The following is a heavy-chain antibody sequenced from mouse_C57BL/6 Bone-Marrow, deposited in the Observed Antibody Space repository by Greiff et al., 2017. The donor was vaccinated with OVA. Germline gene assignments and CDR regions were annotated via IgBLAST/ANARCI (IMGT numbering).Heavy chain of an antibody. J-gene: IGHJ1*03. CDR1: GYTFTSYW. D-gene: IGHD2-3*01. V-gene: IGHV1-64*01. CDR2: IHPNSGST. Sequence: QVQLQQSGAELVKPGASVKLSCKASGYTFTSYWMHWVKQRPGQGLEWIGMIHPNSGSTNYNEKFKSKATLTVDKSSSTAYMQLSSLTSEDSAVYYCAHDGYYVFDVWGTGTTVTVSS. CDR3: AHDGYYVFDV.